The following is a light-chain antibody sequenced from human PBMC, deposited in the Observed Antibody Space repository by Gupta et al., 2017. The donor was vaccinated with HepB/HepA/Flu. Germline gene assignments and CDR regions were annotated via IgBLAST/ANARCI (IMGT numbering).Light chain of an antibody. CDR3: QQRINGPRSYT. V-gene: IGKV3-11*01. CDR2: DAS. Sequence: EIVLTQSPATLSLSPGERATLSCRASQSVSSYLAWYQQKPGQAPRLLIYDASNRATGIPARFSGSGDGTDFTLTISSREPEDFAVYYCQQRINGPRSYTFGQGTKLEIK. CDR1: QSVSSY. J-gene: IGKJ2*01.